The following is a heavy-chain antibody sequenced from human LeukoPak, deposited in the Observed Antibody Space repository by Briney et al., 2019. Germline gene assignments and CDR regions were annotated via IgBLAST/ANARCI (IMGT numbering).Heavy chain of an antibody. CDR1: GFTFRSYA. J-gene: IGHJ4*02. CDR3: ASESTGQQFDY. V-gene: IGHV3-30*04. D-gene: IGHD6-13*01. Sequence: GRSLRLSCAASGFTFRSYAMHWVRQAPGKGLEWVTFISHDGSNEYYADSVKGRFTTSRDNSKNTLYLQMNSLRAEDTAVYYCASESTGQQFDYRGQGTLVTVSS. CDR2: ISHDGSNE.